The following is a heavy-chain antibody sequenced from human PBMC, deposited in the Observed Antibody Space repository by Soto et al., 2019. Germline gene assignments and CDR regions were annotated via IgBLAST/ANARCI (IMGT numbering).Heavy chain of an antibody. CDR1: GYTFSSYG. Sequence: ASVKVSCKASGYTFSSYGIHWVRQAPGQGLEWMGWIHAGNVNTKYSQSFQGRVTISRDTSATTAYMELNSLSSEYTAGYYCARGVAFLDYWGQGTLVTVSS. J-gene: IGHJ4*02. V-gene: IGHV1-3*01. CDR2: IHAGNVNT. CDR3: ARGVAFLDY.